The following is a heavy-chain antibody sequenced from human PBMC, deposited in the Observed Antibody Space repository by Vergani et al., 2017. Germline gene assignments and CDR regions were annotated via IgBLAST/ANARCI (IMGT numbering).Heavy chain of an antibody. CDR3: ARDWGSSTSHYYYYGMDV. CDR2: ISAYNGKP. D-gene: IGHD6-13*01. J-gene: IGHJ6*02. V-gene: IGHV1-18*01. CDR1: GYTFTSYG. Sequence: QVQLVQSGAEVKKPGASVKVSCKASGYTFTSYGISWVRQAPGQGLEWMGWISAYNGKPNYSQKLQGRVTMTTDTSTSTAYMELRSLRSDDTAVYYCARDWGSSTSHYYYYGMDVWGQGTTVTVSS.